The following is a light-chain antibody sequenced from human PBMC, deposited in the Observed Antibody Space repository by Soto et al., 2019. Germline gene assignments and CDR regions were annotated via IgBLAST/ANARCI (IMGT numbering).Light chain of an antibody. CDR2: GAS. Sequence: EIVLTQSPGTLSLSPGERGTSACRASQSVSSYLAWYQQNPGQAPRLLIYGASSRATGIPDRFSGSGSGTEFTLSISSLQPDDFATYYCHQYNSYWTFGQGTKVDIK. CDR3: HQYNSYWT. V-gene: IGKV3-20*01. CDR1: QSVSSY. J-gene: IGKJ1*01.